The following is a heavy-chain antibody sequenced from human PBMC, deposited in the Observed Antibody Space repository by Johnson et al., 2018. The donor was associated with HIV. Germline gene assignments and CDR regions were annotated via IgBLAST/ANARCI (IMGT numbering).Heavy chain of an antibody. J-gene: IGHJ3*02. CDR2: IRYDGSNK. CDR3: AKDPTYDSSGYYGDAVDI. V-gene: IGHV3-30*02. D-gene: IGHD3-22*01. Sequence: QEKLVESGGGVVQPGGSLRLSCAASGFTFRSYGMHWVRQAPGKGLAWVAFIRYDGSNKYYADSVKGRFTISRDNSKNTLYLQMNSLRAEDTAEYYCAKDPTYDSSGYYGDAVDIWGQGTMVTVSS. CDR1: GFTFRSYG.